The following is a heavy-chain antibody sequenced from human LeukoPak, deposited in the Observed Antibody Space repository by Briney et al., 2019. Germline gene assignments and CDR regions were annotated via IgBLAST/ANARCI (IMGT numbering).Heavy chain of an antibody. V-gene: IGHV5-51*01. CDR2: IYPGDSDT. D-gene: IGHD2-2*01. CDR3: ARGASYCSSTSCYPDY. CDR1: GSSFTSYW. Sequence: GASLNISCKGSGSSFTSYWIGWVRPMPRKGLEWMGIIYPGDSDTRYSPSFQGHVTISADTSISTAYLQWSSLKASDTAMYYCARGASYCSSTSCYPDYWGQGTLVTVSS. J-gene: IGHJ4*02.